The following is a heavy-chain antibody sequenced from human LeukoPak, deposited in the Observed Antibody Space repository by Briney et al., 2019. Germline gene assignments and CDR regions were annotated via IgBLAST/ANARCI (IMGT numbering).Heavy chain of an antibody. V-gene: IGHV1-2*02. CDR3: ARDGGLDF. Sequence: ASVKVSCKASGYTFSAYYIHWLRQAPGQGLEWMGWINVNSGDTNSAPNFQGRVTLTRDMSSNTAYMEGTKLTLDDTAVFYCARDGGLDFWGQGTLVTASS. CDR1: GYTFSAYY. J-gene: IGHJ4*02. D-gene: IGHD2-15*01. CDR2: INVNSGDT.